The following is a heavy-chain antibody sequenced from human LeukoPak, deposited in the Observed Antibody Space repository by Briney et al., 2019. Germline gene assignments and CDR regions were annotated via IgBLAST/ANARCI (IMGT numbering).Heavy chain of an antibody. CDR2: IGGDGGST. Sequence: GGSLRLSCAASGFTFDDYAMHWVRHAPGKGLEWVSLIGGDGGSTYYADSVKGRFTISRDNSKNSLYLQMNSLRTEDTALYYCAKDMRQGGRLQKWLFDYWGQGTLVTVSS. V-gene: IGHV3-43*02. CDR1: GFTFDDYA. CDR3: AKDMRQGGRLQKWLFDY. J-gene: IGHJ4*02. D-gene: IGHD3-22*01.